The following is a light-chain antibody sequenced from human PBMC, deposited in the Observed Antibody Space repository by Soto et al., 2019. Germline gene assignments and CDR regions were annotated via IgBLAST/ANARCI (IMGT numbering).Light chain of an antibody. CDR1: SSDVGGYNY. CDR2: DVS. J-gene: IGLJ2*01. Sequence: QSALTQPASVSGSPGQSITISCTGTSSDVGGYNYVSWYQQHPGKAPKLMIYDVSERPSGVPDRFSGSKSGNTASLTISGLQADDEADYYCCLYGRSSVVFGGGTKVTVL. CDR3: CLYGRSSVV. V-gene: IGLV2-11*01.